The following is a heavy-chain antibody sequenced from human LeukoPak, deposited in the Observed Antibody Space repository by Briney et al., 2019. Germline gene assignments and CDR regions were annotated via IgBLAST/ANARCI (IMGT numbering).Heavy chain of an antibody. CDR2: ISWNSGSI. CDR3: AKDVMVYSYGPYGMDV. V-gene: IGHV3-9*01. Sequence: QAGRSLRLSCAASGFTFDDYAMHWVRHAPGKGLEWVSGISWNSGSIGYADSVKGRFTISRDNAKNSLYLQMNSLRAEDTALYHCAKDVMVYSYGPYGMDVWGQGTTVTVPS. D-gene: IGHD5-18*01. CDR1: GFTFDDYA. J-gene: IGHJ6*02.